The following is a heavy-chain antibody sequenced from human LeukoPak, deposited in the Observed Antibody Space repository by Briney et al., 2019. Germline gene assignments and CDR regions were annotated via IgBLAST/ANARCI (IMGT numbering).Heavy chain of an antibody. Sequence: AGGSLRLSCAASGFTFSSFGMHWVRQAPGNGLEWVAVIWNDGSNNYYADSVKGRFTISRDNAKNTLYLQMNSLRPEDTAVYYCASSMAYNCLDYWGQGTLVTVSS. CDR1: GFTFSSFG. J-gene: IGHJ4*02. CDR2: IWNDGSNN. D-gene: IGHD5-24*01. CDR3: ASSMAYNCLDY. V-gene: IGHV3-33*01.